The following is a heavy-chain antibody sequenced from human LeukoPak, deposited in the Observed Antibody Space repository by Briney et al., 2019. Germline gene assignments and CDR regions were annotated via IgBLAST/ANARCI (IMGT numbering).Heavy chain of an antibody. D-gene: IGHD6-13*01. J-gene: IGHJ2*01. CDR1: GVSITTYY. Sequence: SETLSLTCTVSGVSITTYYWSWIRQPPGKGLEWIGYIYYSGSTNYNPSLKSRVTISVDTSKKQLSLKLSSVTAADTAVYYCARVYYSSSYDYWYFDLWGRGTLVTVSS. CDR2: IYYSGST. CDR3: ARVYYSSSYDYWYFDL. V-gene: IGHV4-59*13.